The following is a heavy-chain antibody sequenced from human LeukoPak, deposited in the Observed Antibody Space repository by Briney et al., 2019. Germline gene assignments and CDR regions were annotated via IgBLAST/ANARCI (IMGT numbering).Heavy chain of an antibody. Sequence: SVKVSCKTSGGTFTSYAITWVRQAPGQGLEWMGKIIPISGTTNYAQKFQGRVTFTADESTSTAYVELSSLRSEDTALYYCARKLRLGGNWFDPWGQGTLVTVSS. V-gene: IGHV1-69*13. D-gene: IGHD1-26*01. J-gene: IGHJ5*02. CDR1: GGTFTSYA. CDR3: ARKLRLGGNWFDP. CDR2: IIPISGTT.